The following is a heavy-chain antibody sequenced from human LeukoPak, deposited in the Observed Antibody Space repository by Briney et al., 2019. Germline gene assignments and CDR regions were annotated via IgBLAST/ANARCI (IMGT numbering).Heavy chain of an antibody. V-gene: IGHV1-69*01. CDR3: ASCYLGQKRGGRPDAFDI. D-gene: IGHD3-10*01. Sequence: ASMKVSCKGFGGTFSNYAFSWVRQAPGEGLEWMGGIIPVFDTSRYAQKFQGRVTITADESTSTAYMELSSLRSEDTAVYYCASCYLGQKRGGRPDAFDIWGQGTMVTVSS. CDR2: IIPVFDTS. CDR1: GGTFSNYA. J-gene: IGHJ3*02.